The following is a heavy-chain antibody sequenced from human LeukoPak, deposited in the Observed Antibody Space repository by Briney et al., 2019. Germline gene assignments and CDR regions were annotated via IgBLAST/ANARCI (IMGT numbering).Heavy chain of an antibody. Sequence: GGSLRLSCAASGLTFNTYWMSWVRQAPGKGLEWVANIRQDGNEKYYVDSVKGRFTISRDNAKNSLYLQMNSLRAEDTAVYFCARPLGYCSGGSCFPFDIWGQGTVVTVSS. D-gene: IGHD2-15*01. J-gene: IGHJ3*02. CDR2: IRQDGNEK. V-gene: IGHV3-7*01. CDR3: ARPLGYCSGGSCFPFDI. CDR1: GLTFNTYW.